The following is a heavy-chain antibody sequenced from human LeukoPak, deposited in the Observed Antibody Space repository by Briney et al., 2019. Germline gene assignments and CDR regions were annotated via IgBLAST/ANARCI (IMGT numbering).Heavy chain of an antibody. CDR1: GFTFSGYG. CDR3: AREAVTRNYFDY. CDR2: IAKDGSYK. Sequence: GGSLRLSCVVSGFTFSGYGMHWVRQAPGKGLEWVAVIAKDGSYKSYGDSVKGRFTISRDNSKNTLYLQMNSLRAEDTAVYYCAREAVTRNYFDYWGQGTLVTVSS. V-gene: IGHV3-30*03. D-gene: IGHD4-17*01. J-gene: IGHJ4*02.